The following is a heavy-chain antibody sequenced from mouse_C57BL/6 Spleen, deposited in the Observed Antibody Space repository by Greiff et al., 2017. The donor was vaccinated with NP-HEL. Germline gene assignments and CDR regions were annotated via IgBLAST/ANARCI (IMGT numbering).Heavy chain of an antibody. Sequence: QVQLQQPGAELVKPGASVKLSCKASGYTFTSYWMHWVKQRPGQGLEWIGMIHPNSGSTNYNEKFKSKATLTVDKSSSTAYMQLSSLTSEDSAVYYCARGVTTVVRNWYFDVWGTGTTVTVSS. D-gene: IGHD1-1*01. V-gene: IGHV1-64*01. CDR2: IHPNSGST. CDR3: ARGVTTVVRNWYFDV. J-gene: IGHJ1*03. CDR1: GYTFTSYW.